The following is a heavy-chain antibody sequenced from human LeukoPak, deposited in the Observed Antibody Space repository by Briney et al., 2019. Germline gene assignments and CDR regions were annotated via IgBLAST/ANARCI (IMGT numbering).Heavy chain of an antibody. CDR3: ARDVSSGWGGDTFDS. V-gene: IGHV4-30-4*08. CDR2: ISYRGST. J-gene: IGHJ3*02. CDR1: GGSISSGDYY. Sequence: SETLSLTCTVSGGSISSGDYYWTWIRQSPGKGLEWIGHISYRGSTDSKASLKSRITMSIDNSKNQFSLKLSSVTAADTAVYFCARDVSSGWGGDTFDSWGQGTTVIVSS. D-gene: IGHD6-19*01.